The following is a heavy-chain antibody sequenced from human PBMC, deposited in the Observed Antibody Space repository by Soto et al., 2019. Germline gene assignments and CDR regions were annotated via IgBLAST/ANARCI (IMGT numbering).Heavy chain of an antibody. D-gene: IGHD1-26*01. CDR3: ARDVRAYYYVTFDIDY. J-gene: IGHJ4*02. V-gene: IGHV1-18*01. CDR2: ISAYNGNT. Sequence: DSVKVSCRASGYTFTSYGISWVRQAPGQGLEWMGWISAYNGNTNYAQKLQGRVTMTTDTSTSTAYMELRSLRSDDTAVYYCARDVRAYYYVTFDIDYWGQRTLVAVSS. CDR1: GYTFTSYG.